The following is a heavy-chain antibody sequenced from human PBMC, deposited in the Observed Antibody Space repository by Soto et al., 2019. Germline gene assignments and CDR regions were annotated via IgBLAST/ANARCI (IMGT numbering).Heavy chain of an antibody. J-gene: IGHJ5*02. CDR1: GGSISSSSYY. CDR3: ARQGTEITYNWFDP. V-gene: IGHV4-39*01. CDR2: IYYSGST. Sequence: ETLSLTCTVSGGSISSSSYYWGWIRQPPGKGLEWIGSIYYSGSTYYNPSLKSRVTISVDTSKNHFSLKLSSVTAADTAVYYCARQGTEITYNWFDPWGQGTLVTVSS. D-gene: IGHD1-7*01.